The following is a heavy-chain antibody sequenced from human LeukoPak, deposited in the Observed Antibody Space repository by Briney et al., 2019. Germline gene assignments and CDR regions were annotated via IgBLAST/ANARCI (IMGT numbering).Heavy chain of an antibody. J-gene: IGHJ4*02. CDR2: IYSGGST. V-gene: IGHV3-53*01. CDR1: GFTVSSNY. D-gene: IGHD3-10*01. CDR3: ARHYYHASGHGGY. Sequence: GGSLRLSCAASGFTVSSNYMSWVRQAPGKGLEWVSVIYSGGSTYYADSVKGRFTISRDNSKNTLYLQMNSLRVEDTAVYYCARHYYHASGHGGYWGQGTLVTVSS.